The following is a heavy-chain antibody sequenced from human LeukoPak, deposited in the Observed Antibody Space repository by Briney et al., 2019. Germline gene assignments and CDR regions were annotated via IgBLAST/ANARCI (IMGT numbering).Heavy chain of an antibody. CDR3: TRDPLGRYYFDF. CDR2: TSYDGSNK. J-gene: IGHJ4*02. Sequence: PGRSLRLSCAASGFTFSNYVMHWVRQAPDKGLEWVAVTSYDGSNKYYADSVKGRFTISKDNSKNTLYLQMNSLSTEDTAVYYCTRDPLGRYYFDFWGQGTLVTASS. CDR1: GFTFSNYV. V-gene: IGHV3-30-3*01.